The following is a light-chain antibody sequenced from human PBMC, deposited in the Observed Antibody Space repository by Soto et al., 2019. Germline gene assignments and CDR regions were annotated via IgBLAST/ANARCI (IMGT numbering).Light chain of an antibody. Sequence: QSVLTQPPSVSGAPGQRVTISCTGSSSNIGAGYDVHWYQQLPGTAPKLLIYGNSNRPSGVPDRFSGSKSGTSASLAITGLQAEDEADYYGQSYDSSLSGSMVFGTGTKLTV. CDR2: GNS. CDR3: QSYDSSLSGSMV. V-gene: IGLV1-40*01. CDR1: SSNIGAGYD. J-gene: IGLJ1*01.